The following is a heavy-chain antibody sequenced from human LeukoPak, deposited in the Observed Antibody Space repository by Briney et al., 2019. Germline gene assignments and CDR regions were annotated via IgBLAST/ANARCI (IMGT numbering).Heavy chain of an antibody. J-gene: IGHJ4*02. Sequence: GGSLRLSCAASGFTFSSYSMNWVRQAPGKGLEWVSSISSSSSYIYYADSVKGRFTISRDNAKSSLYLQMNSLRAEDTAVYYCAGGMATSDFDYWGQGTLVTVSS. CDR1: GFTFSSYS. CDR2: ISSSSSYI. D-gene: IGHD5-24*01. CDR3: AGGMATSDFDY. V-gene: IGHV3-21*01.